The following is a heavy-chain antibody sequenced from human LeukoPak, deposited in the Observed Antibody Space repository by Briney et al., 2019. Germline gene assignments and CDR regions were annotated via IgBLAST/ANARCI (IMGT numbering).Heavy chain of an antibody. Sequence: GGYLRLSCAASGFTFSSYWMSWVRQAPGKGLEWVANIKQDGSEKYYVDSVKGRFTISRDNAMNSLYLQMNSLRAEDTAVYYCARDYCSSTSCYPPQFDPWGQGTLVTVSS. CDR3: ARDYCSSTSCYPPQFDP. CDR1: GFTFSSYW. D-gene: IGHD2-2*01. CDR2: IKQDGSEK. V-gene: IGHV3-7*01. J-gene: IGHJ5*02.